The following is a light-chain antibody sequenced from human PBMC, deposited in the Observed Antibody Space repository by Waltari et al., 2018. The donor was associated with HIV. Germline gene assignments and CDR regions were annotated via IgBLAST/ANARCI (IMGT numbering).Light chain of an antibody. CDR1: QSVSSSY. Sequence: TLSLSPGERATLSCRVSQSVSSSYLAWYQQKPGQAPRLLISGASSRATGIPDRFSGSGSGTDFTLTISRLEPEDFALYFCQQYAYSPWTFGQGTKVEIK. V-gene: IGKV3-20*01. CDR2: GAS. CDR3: QQYAYSPWT. J-gene: IGKJ1*01.